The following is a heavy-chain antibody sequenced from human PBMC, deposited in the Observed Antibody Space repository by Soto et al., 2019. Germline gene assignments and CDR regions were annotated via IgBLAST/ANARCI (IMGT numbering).Heavy chain of an antibody. Sequence: ASVKVSCKASGYTFTGYYLHWVRQAPGQGLEWMGWINPNSGGTNYAQKLQGWVTMTRDTSISTAYMELSRLRSDDAAVYYCARRGLYSSSSGYYYYGMDVWGQGTTVTVSS. CDR2: INPNSGGT. V-gene: IGHV1-2*04. J-gene: IGHJ6*02. CDR1: GYTFTGYY. D-gene: IGHD6-6*01. CDR3: ARRGLYSSSSGYYYYGMDV.